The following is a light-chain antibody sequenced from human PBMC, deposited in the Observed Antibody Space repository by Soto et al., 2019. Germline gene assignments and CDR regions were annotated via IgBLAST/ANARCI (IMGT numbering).Light chain of an antibody. J-gene: IGLJ2*01. CDR3: SLSYNGGQL. Sequence: QAVVTEEPSVTVSPGGTVTLTCGSSAGAVTSGQYPYWFQQKPGQAPRTLIHDTDNKHSWTPARFSGSLLGVKAALTLSGAQPEDEAEYYCSLSYNGGQLFGGGTKLTVL. CDR2: DTD. V-gene: IGLV7-46*01. CDR1: AGAVTSGQY.